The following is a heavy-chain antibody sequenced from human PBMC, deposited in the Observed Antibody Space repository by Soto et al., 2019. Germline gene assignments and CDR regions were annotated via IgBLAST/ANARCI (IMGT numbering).Heavy chain of an antibody. D-gene: IGHD1-7*01. CDR1: GFTFSSYA. V-gene: IGHV3-23*01. Sequence: EVQLLESGGGLVQPGGSLRLSCAASGFTFSSYAMSWVRQAPGKGLEWVSAISGSGGSTYYADSVKGRFTISRDNSKNTLYLQMNSLRAEDTAVYYCAKTPPQIWNYDYCYFDYWGQGTLVTVSS. CDR2: ISGSGGST. J-gene: IGHJ4*02. CDR3: AKTPPQIWNYDYCYFDY.